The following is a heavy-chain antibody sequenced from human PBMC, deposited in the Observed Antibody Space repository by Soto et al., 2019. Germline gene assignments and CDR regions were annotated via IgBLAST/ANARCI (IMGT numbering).Heavy chain of an antibody. V-gene: IGHV3-23*01. D-gene: IGHD3-10*01. Sequence: GGALRLSCAASGFTFSSYAMSWVRQAPGKGLEWVSAISGSGGSTYYADSVKGRFTISRDNSKNTLYLQMNRLRAEDTAVYYCAKLVLAYYYGSGSYIDYWGQGTLVTVSS. J-gene: IGHJ4*02. CDR1: GFTFSSYA. CDR3: AKLVLAYYYGSGSYIDY. CDR2: ISGSGGST.